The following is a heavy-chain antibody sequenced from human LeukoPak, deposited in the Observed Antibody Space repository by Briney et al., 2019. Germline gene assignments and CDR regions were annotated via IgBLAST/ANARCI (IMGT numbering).Heavy chain of an antibody. CDR3: AKAQGSHYYYYGMDV. D-gene: IGHD3-10*01. Sequence: GGSLRLSCAASGFTFSSYAMSWVRQAPGKGLEWVSAISGSGGSTYYADSVKGRFTISRDNSKNTLYLQMNSLRAEDTAVYYCAKAQGSHYYYYGMDVWGQGTTVTVSS. V-gene: IGHV3-23*01. CDR2: ISGSGGST. J-gene: IGHJ6*02. CDR1: GFTFSSYA.